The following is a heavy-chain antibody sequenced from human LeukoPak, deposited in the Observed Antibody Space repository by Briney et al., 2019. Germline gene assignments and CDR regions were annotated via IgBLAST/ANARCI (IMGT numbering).Heavy chain of an antibody. Sequence: SETLSLTCTVSGGSISSYYWSWIRQPAGKGLEWIGRIYTSGSTNYNPSLKSRVTMSVDTSKNQFSLKLSSVTAADTATYYCARTHPECSSTSCFGWFDTWGQGTLVTVSS. CDR2: IYTSGST. J-gene: IGHJ5*02. CDR3: ARTHPECSSTSCFGWFDT. V-gene: IGHV4-4*07. CDR1: GGSISSYY. D-gene: IGHD2-2*01.